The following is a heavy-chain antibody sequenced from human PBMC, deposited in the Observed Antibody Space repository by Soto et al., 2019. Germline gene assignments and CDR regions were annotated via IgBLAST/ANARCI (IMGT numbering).Heavy chain of an antibody. CDR2: ISFEGSDK. CDR3: AKVASGSRYMDV. V-gene: IGHV3-30*18. J-gene: IGHJ6*03. D-gene: IGHD3-10*01. Sequence: QVQLVESGGGVVQPGRSLRLSCEASGFTFSSDGMHWVRQAPGKGLEWVALISFEGSDKYYADSVKGRFTISRDNSKNTMYLQMNSLRAXDTAXYYCAKVASGSRYMDVWGKGTTVTVSS. CDR1: GFTFSSDG.